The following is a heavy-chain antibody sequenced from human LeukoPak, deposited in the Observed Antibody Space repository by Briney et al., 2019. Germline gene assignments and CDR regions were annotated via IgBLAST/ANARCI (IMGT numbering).Heavy chain of an antibody. V-gene: IGHV3-7*01. J-gene: IGHJ3*02. D-gene: IGHD2-15*01. CDR1: GFTFSNYW. CDR3: ARDITTMVVAVSRLFGDAFDI. CDR2: IKDDGSGK. Sequence: GGSLRLSCEASGFTFSNYWMSWVRQDPGKGLEWVANIKDDGSGKYYVDSLKGRFTISRDNAKNSLYLQMNSLRAEDTAVYYCARDITTMVVAVSRLFGDAFDIWGQGTMVTVSS.